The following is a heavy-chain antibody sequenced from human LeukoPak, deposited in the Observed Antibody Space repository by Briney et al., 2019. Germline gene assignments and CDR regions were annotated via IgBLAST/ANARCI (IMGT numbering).Heavy chain of an antibody. CDR2: IIPIRGIA. D-gene: IGHD3-22*01. CDR3: ARGVYYHSSALGVDL. CDR1: GGTFSSYT. V-gene: IGHV1-69*10. Sequence: SVRVSCKASGGTFSSYTISWVRQAPGKGREGMGGIIPIRGIANYAQKFKGRVTITADKSTSTAYMELSSLRSEHTAVYYCARGVYYHSSALGVDLWGQGTLVTVSS. J-gene: IGHJ5*02.